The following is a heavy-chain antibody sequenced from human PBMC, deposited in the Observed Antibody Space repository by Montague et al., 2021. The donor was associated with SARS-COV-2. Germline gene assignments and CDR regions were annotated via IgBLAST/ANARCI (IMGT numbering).Heavy chain of an antibody. Sequence: CAISGDSVSSNRAAWNGIRQSLGRGLEWLGRIYYRSKWYNDYAVSVEGRITINPDTSKNQFSLQLKSVTPEDTAVYYCSRGYCGGGSCYVFDYWGQGTLVTVSS. J-gene: IGHJ4*02. CDR3: SRGYCGGGSCYVFDY. CDR2: IYYRSKWYN. V-gene: IGHV6-1*01. D-gene: IGHD2-15*01. CDR1: GDSVSSNRAA.